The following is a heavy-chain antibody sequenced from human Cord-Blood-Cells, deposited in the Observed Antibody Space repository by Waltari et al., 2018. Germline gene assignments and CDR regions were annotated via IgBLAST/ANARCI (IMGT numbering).Heavy chain of an antibody. CDR1: GYSYTSYW. D-gene: IGHD5-12*01. Sequence: EGQLVQSGAEVKKPGESLTISCKGSGYSYTSYWIGCVRQMPGKGLEWMGIIYPGDSDTRYSPSFQGQVTISADKSIRTAYLRWSGLNASDTAMYYCARHGPLRWFDPWGQGTLVTVSS. V-gene: IGHV5-51*01. CDR3: ARHGPLRWFDP. J-gene: IGHJ5*02. CDR2: IYPGDSDT.